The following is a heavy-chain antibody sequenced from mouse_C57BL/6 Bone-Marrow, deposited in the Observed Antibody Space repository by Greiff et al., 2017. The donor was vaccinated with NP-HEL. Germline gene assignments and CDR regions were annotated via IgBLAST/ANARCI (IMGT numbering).Heavy chain of an antibody. CDR2: ISDGGSYT. V-gene: IGHV5-4*01. CDR3: ARDQY. J-gene: IGHJ3*01. CDR1: GFTFSSYA. Sequence: EVKLMESGGGLVKPGGSLKLSCAASGFTFSSYAMSWVRQTPEKRLEWVATISDGGSYTYYPDNVKGRFTISRDNAKNNLYLQMSHLKSEDTAMYYCARDQYWGQGTLVTVSA.